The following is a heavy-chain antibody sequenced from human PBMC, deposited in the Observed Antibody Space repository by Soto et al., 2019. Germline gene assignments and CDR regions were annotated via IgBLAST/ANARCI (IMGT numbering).Heavy chain of an antibody. D-gene: IGHD5-12*01. V-gene: IGHV1-8*01. CDR3: HGYGY. Sequence: ASVKVSCKASGYTFTSYDINWVRQATGQGLEWMGWMNPNSGNTAYAQKFQGRVTITADESTSTAYMELNSLRAEDTAVYYCHGYGYWGQGTLVTVSS. CDR2: MNPNSGNT. CDR1: GYTFTSYD. J-gene: IGHJ4*02.